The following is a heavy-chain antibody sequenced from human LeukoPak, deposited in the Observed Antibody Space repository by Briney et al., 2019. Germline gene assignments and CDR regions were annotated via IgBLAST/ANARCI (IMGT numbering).Heavy chain of an antibody. CDR2: ISWNSGSI. CDR3: AKDMGYCSGGSCYSDYYYGMDV. V-gene: IGHV3-9*01. Sequence: GGSPRLSCAASGFTFDDYAMHWVRQAPGKGLEWVSGISWNSGSIGYADSVKGRFTISRDNAKNSLYLQMNSLRAEDTALYYCAKDMGYCSGGSCYSDYYYGMDVWGQGTTVTVSS. CDR1: GFTFDDYA. J-gene: IGHJ6*02. D-gene: IGHD2-15*01.